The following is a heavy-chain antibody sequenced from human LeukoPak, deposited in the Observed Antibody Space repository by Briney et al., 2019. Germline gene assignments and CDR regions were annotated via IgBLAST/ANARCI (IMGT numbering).Heavy chain of an antibody. CDR3: ARHSGSGSYYTYNFQY. CDR1: GGTFSSYA. V-gene: IGHV1-69*06. CDR2: IIPIFGTA. J-gene: IGHJ4*02. Sequence: ASVKVSCKASGGTFSSYAISWVRQAPGQGLEWMGGIIPIFGTANYAQKFQGRVTITADKSTSTAYMELSSLRSEDTAVYYCARHSGSGSYYTYNFQYWGQGTLVTVSS. D-gene: IGHD3-10*01.